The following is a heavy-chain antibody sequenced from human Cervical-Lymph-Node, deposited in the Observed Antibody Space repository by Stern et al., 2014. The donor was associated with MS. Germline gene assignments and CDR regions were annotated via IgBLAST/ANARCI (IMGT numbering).Heavy chain of an antibody. Sequence: QVQLGQSGAEVKKPGASVKVSCKASGYTFTSYDINWVRQATGKGLEWMGWMNPNSGNTGYAQKFQGRGTMTRNPSISTAYMELSSLRSEDTAVYYCARAEAVANDPWGQGTLVTVSS. J-gene: IGHJ5*02. CDR3: ARAEAVANDP. D-gene: IGHD6-19*01. CDR1: GYTFTSYD. CDR2: MNPNSGNT. V-gene: IGHV1-8*01.